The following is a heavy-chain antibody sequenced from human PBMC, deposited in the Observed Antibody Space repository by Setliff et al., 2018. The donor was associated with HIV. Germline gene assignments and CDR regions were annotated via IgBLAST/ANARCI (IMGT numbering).Heavy chain of an antibody. CDR2: ISYSGGI. J-gene: IGHJ4*02. D-gene: IGHD6-19*01. CDR3: ARANLYSSGPLDY. V-gene: IGHV4-39*07. Sequence: SETLSLTCTVSGGSINSSSYYWGWIRQPPGKGLDWIGSISYSGGIYYNPSLKSRVTLSIDTSKNQFSLRLTSLAAADTAVYFCARANLYSSGPLDYWGQGRLVTVSS. CDR1: GGSINSSSYY.